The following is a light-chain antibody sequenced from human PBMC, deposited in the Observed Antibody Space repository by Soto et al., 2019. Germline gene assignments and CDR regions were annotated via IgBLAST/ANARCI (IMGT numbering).Light chain of an antibody. J-gene: IGKJ5*01. CDR2: GAS. CDR3: QQYNNWPAIT. V-gene: IGKV3D-15*01. Sequence: EIVMTQSPATLSVSPGERATLSCRASQSVSNNLAWYQQKPGQAPRLFIYGASTRATGIPARFSGSGSGTEFTLTISSLQSEDFAVYYCQQYNNWPAITFGQGTRLEIK. CDR1: QSVSNN.